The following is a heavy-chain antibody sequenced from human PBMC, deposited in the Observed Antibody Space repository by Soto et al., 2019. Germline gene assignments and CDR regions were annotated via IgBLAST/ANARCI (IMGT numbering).Heavy chain of an antibody. CDR1: GGSISSYY. D-gene: IGHD1-26*01. J-gene: IGHJ6*02. Sequence: QVQLQESGPGLVKPSETLSLTCTVSGGSISSYYWSWIRQPPGKGLEWIGYIYYSGSTNYNPSLTSRVTISVDTSKHQFSPKLSSVTAADTAVYYCARGHSGSYRTGEGYYYGMDVWRQGTTVTVSS. CDR3: ARGHSGSYRTGEGYYYGMDV. CDR2: IYYSGST. V-gene: IGHV4-59*01.